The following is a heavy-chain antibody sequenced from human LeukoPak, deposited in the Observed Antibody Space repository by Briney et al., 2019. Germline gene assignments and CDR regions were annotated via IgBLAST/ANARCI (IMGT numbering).Heavy chain of an antibody. J-gene: IGHJ5*02. Sequence: SETLSLTCTVSGGSINSSHYYWGWIRQPPGKGLEWIGRIYYSGSTYYNPSLKSRVTVSVDTSKNQFSLNLSSVTAADTAVYYCARNPASMVRGVIMNVAWFDPWGQGTLVTVSS. CDR2: IYYSGST. CDR1: GGSINSSHYY. D-gene: IGHD3-10*01. V-gene: IGHV4-39*01. CDR3: ARNPASMVRGVIMNVAWFDP.